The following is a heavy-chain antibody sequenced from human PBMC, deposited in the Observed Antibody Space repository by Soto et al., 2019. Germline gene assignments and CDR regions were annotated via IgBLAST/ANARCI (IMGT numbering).Heavy chain of an antibody. Sequence: QVQLQESGPGLVKPSQTLSLTCTVSGGSISSGGYYWSWIRQHPGKGLEWIGYIYYSGSTYYNPSLKSRVTISVDTSKNRFSLKLSSVTAADTAVYYCARGRISGPTSGLCDYWGQGTLVTVAS. CDR3: ARGRISGPTSGLCDY. D-gene: IGHD1-20*01. CDR2: IYYSGST. V-gene: IGHV4-31*03. J-gene: IGHJ4*02. CDR1: GGSISSGGYY.